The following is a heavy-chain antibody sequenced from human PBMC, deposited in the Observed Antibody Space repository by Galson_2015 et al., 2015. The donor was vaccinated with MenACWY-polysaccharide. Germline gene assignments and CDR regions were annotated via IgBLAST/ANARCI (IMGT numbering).Heavy chain of an antibody. D-gene: IGHD3-22*01. CDR3: TRDPLDSSGYTRGSVFDL. CDR1: GFTFSSFW. Sequence: SLRLSCAASGFTFSSFWMSWVRQAPGKGLEWVAIIKQDGSEKYYVDSVKGRFLISRDNAKNSLYLQMNSLRSEDTAVYYCTRDPLDSSGYTRGSVFDLWGRGTLVTVSS. V-gene: IGHV3-7*01. J-gene: IGHJ2*01. CDR2: IKQDGSEK.